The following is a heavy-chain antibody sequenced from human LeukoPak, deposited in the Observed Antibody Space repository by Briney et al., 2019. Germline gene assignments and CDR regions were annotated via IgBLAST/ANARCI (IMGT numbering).Heavy chain of an antibody. J-gene: IGHJ4*02. CDR3: ARESDVWGSYRYTGYFDY. Sequence: GGSLRLSCAASGFTFSDYYMSWVRQAPGKGLEWVANIKQDGSEKYYVDSVKGRFTISRDNAKNSLYLQMNSLRAEDTAVYYCARESDVWGSYRYTGYFDYWGQGTLVTVSS. CDR1: GFTFSDYY. D-gene: IGHD3-16*02. V-gene: IGHV3-7*01. CDR2: IKQDGSEK.